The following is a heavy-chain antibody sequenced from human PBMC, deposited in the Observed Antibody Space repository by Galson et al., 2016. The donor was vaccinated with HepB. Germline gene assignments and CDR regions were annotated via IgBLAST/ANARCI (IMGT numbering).Heavy chain of an antibody. V-gene: IGHV3-23*01. D-gene: IGHD6-19*01. CDR3: AKVPYNSAWYAGFDD. J-gene: IGHJ4*02. CDR2: ISSSGATT. CDR1: GFTFSSYA. Sequence: SLRLSCAASGFTFSSYAMTWVRQAPGKGLEWVSDISSSGATTHYADSVKGRFTVSRDISKTTLYPQMNSLRAEDTALYYCAKVPYNSAWYAGFDDWGLGTLVTVSS.